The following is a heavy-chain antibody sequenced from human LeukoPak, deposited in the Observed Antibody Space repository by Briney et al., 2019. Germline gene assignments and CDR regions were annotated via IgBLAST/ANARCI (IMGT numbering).Heavy chain of an antibody. CDR1: GGSISGYY. D-gene: IGHD6-13*01. J-gene: IGHJ4*02. V-gene: IGHV4-59*01. CDR2: VHYTGGT. CDR3: AREIPAAGHFDY. Sequence: SETLSLTCAVSGGSISGYYWMWVPQPPGKGLEWIGYVHYTGGTRYNPSLKSRVTISVDTSQNQFSLKLSAVTAADTAVYYCAREIPAAGHFDYWGQGFLVTV.